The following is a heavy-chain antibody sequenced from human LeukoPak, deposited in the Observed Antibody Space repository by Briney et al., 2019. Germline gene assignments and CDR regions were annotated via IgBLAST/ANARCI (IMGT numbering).Heavy chain of an antibody. V-gene: IGHV3-66*01. Sequence: GESLRLSCAASGFTVSNNYMSWVRQAPGKGLEWVSVILSGGSTSYADSVKGRFTISRDNLKSTLYLQMNSLRDDDTAVYYCAIMAGRRFDHWGQGTLVTVSS. D-gene: IGHD3-10*01. CDR2: ILSGGST. CDR3: AIMAGRRFDH. J-gene: IGHJ4*02. CDR1: GFTVSNNY.